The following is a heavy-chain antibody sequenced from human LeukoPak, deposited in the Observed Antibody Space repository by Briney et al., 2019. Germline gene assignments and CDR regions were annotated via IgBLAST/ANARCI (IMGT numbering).Heavy chain of an antibody. Sequence: SETLSLTCTVYGGSFSGYYWSWIRQPPGKGLEWIGEINHSGRTNYNPSLKSRVTISVDTSKNQFSLKLSSVTAADTAVYYCARQNYGAAPLRYWGQGTLVTVSS. CDR2: INHSGRT. CDR3: ARQNYGAAPLRY. CDR1: GGSFSGYY. D-gene: IGHD4/OR15-4a*01. J-gene: IGHJ4*02. V-gene: IGHV4-34*01.